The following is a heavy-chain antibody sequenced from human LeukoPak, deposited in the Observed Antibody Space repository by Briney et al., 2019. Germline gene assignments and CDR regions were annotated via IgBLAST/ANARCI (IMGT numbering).Heavy chain of an antibody. D-gene: IGHD5-24*01. V-gene: IGHV1-8*01. CDR3: ARDSHGYNSPFCDY. CDR2: MNPNSGNT. CDR1: GYTFTSYD. Sequence: GASVKVSCKASGYTFTSYDINWVRQATGQGLEWMGWMNPNSGNTGYAQKFQGRVTMTRDMSTSTVYMELSSLRSEDTAVYYCARDSHGYNSPFCDYWGQGTLVTVSS. J-gene: IGHJ4*02.